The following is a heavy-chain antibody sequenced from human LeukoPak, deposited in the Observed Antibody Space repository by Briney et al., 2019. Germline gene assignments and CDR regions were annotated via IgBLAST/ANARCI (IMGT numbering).Heavy chain of an antibody. CDR3: AKDRTRAYGDPRYNFDY. CDR1: GFTFSSYG. V-gene: IGHV3-30*18. Sequence: GRSLRLSCAASGFTFSSYGMHWVRQAPGKGLEWVAVIAYDGSNKYSADSVKGRFTISRDNSKNTLFLQMNSLRAEDTAVYHCAKDRTRAYGDPRYNFDYWGQGILVTVSS. J-gene: IGHJ4*02. D-gene: IGHD4-17*01. CDR2: IAYDGSNK.